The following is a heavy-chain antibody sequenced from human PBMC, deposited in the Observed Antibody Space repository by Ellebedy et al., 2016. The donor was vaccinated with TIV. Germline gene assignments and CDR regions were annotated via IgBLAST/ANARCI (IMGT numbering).Heavy chain of an antibody. Sequence: ASVKVSCKASGYTFTKYNINWVRQSTGQGLEWMGWVNPNSGDTDYVQKFRDRLTMTRDTSTNTAYLELSSLRSEDTAVYYCAREDAFDIWGQGTMVTVSS. CDR1: GYTFTKYN. CDR3: AREDAFDI. V-gene: IGHV1-8*01. J-gene: IGHJ3*02. CDR2: VNPNSGDT.